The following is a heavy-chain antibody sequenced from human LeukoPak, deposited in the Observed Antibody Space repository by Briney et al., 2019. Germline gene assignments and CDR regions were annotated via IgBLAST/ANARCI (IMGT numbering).Heavy chain of an antibody. J-gene: IGHJ3*02. CDR1: GGSISSSSYY. D-gene: IGHD5-24*01. V-gene: IGHV4-39*07. CDR2: INHSGST. Sequence: ETLSLTCTVSGGSISSSSYYWGWIRQPPGKGLEWIGEINHSGSTNYNPSLKSRVTISVDTSKNQFSLKLSSVTTADTAVYYCARRRMGLHRYAFDIWGQGTMVTVSS. CDR3: ARRRMGLHRYAFDI.